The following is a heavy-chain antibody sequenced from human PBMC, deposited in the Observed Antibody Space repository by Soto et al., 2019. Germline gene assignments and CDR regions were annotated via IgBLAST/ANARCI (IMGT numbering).Heavy chain of an antibody. CDR2: ISYDGSNK. CDR1: GFTFSSYA. V-gene: IGHV3-30-3*01. J-gene: IGHJ4*02. D-gene: IGHD3-22*01. CDR3: ARDHDSYYYDSSGYRHFDY. Sequence: GGSLRLSCAASGFTFSSYAMHWVRQAPGKGLEWVAVISYDGSNKYYADSVKGRFTISRDNSKNTPYLQMNSLRAEDTAVYYCARDHDSYYYDSSGYRHFDYWGQGTLVTVSS.